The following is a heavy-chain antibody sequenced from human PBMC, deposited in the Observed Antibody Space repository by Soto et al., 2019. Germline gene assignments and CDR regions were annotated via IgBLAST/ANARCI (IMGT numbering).Heavy chain of an antibody. CDR1: GFTVSSNY. J-gene: IGHJ6*02. CDR2: IYSGGST. Sequence: GGSLRLSCAASGFTVSSNYMSWVRQAPGKGLEWVSVIYSGGSTYYADSVKGRFTISRHNSKNTLYLQMNSLRAEDTAVYYCARDRGFGPWGYYYYSMDVWGRGTTVTVPS. CDR3: ARDRGFGPWGYYYYSMDV. D-gene: IGHD7-27*01. V-gene: IGHV3-53*04.